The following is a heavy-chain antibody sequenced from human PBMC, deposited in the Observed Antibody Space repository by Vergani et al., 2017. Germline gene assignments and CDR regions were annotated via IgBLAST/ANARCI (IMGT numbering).Heavy chain of an antibody. J-gene: IGHJ5*02. CDR1: GDSINNGNYS. D-gene: IGHD3-10*01. CDR2: VYYNGST. V-gene: IGHV4-39*01. Sequence: QLQLQESGPGLVKPSETLSLTCIVSGDSINNGNYSWGWIRQPPGKGLEWIGSVYYNGSTYYNPSLKSRVTTSVDASKNQFSLKLSSVTAADTAVYYCARQQSVLLWFGETQVPNWFDPWGQGTLVTVSS. CDR3: ARQQSVLLWFGETQVPNWFDP.